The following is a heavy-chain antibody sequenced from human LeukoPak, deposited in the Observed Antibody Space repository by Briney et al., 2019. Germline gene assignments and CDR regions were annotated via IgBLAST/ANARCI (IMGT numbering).Heavy chain of an antibody. Sequence: SETLSLTCAVSGGSISSGGYSWSWIRQPPGKGLEWIGYIYHSGSTYYNPSLKSRVTISVDRSKNQFPLKLSSVTAADTAVYYCARAPWYYYRSGSYPGHYYGMDVWGQGTTVTVSS. CDR2: IYHSGST. CDR3: ARAPWYYYRSGSYPGHYYGMDV. D-gene: IGHD3-10*01. J-gene: IGHJ6*02. CDR1: GGSISSGGYS. V-gene: IGHV4-30-2*01.